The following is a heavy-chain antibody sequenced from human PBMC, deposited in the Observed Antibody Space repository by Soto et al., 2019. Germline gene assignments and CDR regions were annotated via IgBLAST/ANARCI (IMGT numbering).Heavy chain of an antibody. J-gene: IGHJ4*02. CDR2: INHSGST. V-gene: IGHV4-34*01. CDR3: AREPSSPPTDY. CDR1: GGSFSGYY. D-gene: IGHD6-13*01. Sequence: SETLSLTCAVYGGSFSGYYWSWIRQPPGKGLEWIGEINHSGSTNYNPSLKSRVTISVDTSKNQFSLKLSSVTAADTAVYYCAREPSSPPTDYWGQGTLVTV.